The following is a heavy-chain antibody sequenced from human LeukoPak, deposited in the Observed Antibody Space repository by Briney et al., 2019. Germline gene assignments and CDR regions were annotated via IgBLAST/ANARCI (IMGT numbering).Heavy chain of an antibody. D-gene: IGHD2-15*01. CDR2: IHHSGGT. V-gene: IGHV4-4*02. J-gene: IGHJ2*01. Sequence: KASGTLSLTCAVSGGSISSDNWWSWVRQSPGKGLEWIGEIHHSGGTNYNPSLKSRVLISVDKFKNQFSLKLSSVTAADTAIYYCARDIVVVVPALTTVTTRYFDLWGRGTLVTVSS. CDR3: ARDIVVVVPALTTVTTRYFDL. CDR1: GGSISSDNW.